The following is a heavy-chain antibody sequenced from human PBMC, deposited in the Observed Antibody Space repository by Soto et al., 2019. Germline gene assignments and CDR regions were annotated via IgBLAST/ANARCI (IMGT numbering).Heavy chain of an antibody. Sequence: SETLSLTCTVSGGSISSYYWSRIRQPPGKGLEWIGYIYYSGSTNYNPSLKSRVTISVDTSKNQFSLKLSSVTAADTAVYYCARHGPIAAAGTVFDYWGQGTLVTVSS. V-gene: IGHV4-59*08. CDR3: ARHGPIAAAGTVFDY. CDR1: GGSISSYY. J-gene: IGHJ4*02. CDR2: IYYSGST. D-gene: IGHD6-13*01.